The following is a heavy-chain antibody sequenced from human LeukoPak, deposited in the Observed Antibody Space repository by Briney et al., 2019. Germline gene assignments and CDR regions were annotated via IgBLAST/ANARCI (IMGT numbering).Heavy chain of an antibody. CDR1: GGSISSYY. Sequence: SETLSLTCTVSGGSISSYYWSWVRQPPGKGLEWIGYIYYSGSTNNNPSLKSRVTISVDKSKNQISLKLSSVTAADTAVYYCARQGGLYSSGWYLRYWGQGTLVTVSS. CDR3: ARQGGLYSSGWYLRY. V-gene: IGHV4-59*01. J-gene: IGHJ4*02. CDR2: IYYSGST. D-gene: IGHD6-19*01.